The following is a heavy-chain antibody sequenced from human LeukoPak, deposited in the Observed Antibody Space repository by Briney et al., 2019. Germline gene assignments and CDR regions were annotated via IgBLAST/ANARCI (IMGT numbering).Heavy chain of an antibody. Sequence: GGSLRLSCATSGFTFSRYGMHWVRQAPGKGLEWVAVISYDGSNKYYVDSVKGRFTISKDNSKNTLYLQMNSLRAEDTAVYYCAKDRDILTGYLDYWGQGTLVTVSS. V-gene: IGHV3-30*18. D-gene: IGHD3-9*01. CDR1: GFTFSRYG. CDR3: AKDRDILTGYLDY. J-gene: IGHJ4*02. CDR2: ISYDGSNK.